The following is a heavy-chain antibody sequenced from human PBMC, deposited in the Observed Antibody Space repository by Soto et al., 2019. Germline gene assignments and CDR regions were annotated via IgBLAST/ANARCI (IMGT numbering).Heavy chain of an antibody. CDR2: ISSSSSYI. CDR3: ARDDYGDYPLYYYGMDV. Sequence: GGSLRLSCAASGFTFSSYSMNWVRQAPGKGLEWVSSISSSSSYIYYADSVKGRFTISRDNAKNSLYLQMNSLRAEDTAVYYCARDDYGDYPLYYYGMDVWGQGTTVTVSS. D-gene: IGHD4-17*01. V-gene: IGHV3-21*01. CDR1: GFTFSSYS. J-gene: IGHJ6*02.